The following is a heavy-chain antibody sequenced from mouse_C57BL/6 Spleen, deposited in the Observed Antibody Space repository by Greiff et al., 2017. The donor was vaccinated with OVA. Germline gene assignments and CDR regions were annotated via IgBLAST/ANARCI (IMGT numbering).Heavy chain of an antibody. CDR3: ARITSVVSDAMCY. CDR2: IDPSDSCT. CDR1: GYTFTSYG. Sequence: QVQLQQPGAELVKPGASVKLSCKASGYTFTSYGMQWVKQRPGQGLEWIGEIDPSDSCTNYNQKFKGKATLTVATSSSTAYMQLISRTSDDSAVYYCARITSVVSDAMCYWGQGTSGTFSS. V-gene: IGHV1-50*01. J-gene: IGHJ4*01. D-gene: IGHD1-1*01.